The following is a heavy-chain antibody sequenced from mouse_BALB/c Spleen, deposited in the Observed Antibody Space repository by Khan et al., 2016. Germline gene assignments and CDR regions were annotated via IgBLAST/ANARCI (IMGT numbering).Heavy chain of an antibody. Sequence: QIQLVQSGPELKKPGETVKISCKASGYTFTDYSMHWVKQAPGKGLKWMGWINTETGEPTYADDFKGRFAFSLETSASTAYLQINNLKNEDTATYFCARVFGSSYVGYAMDYWGQGTSVTGSS. CDR1: GYTFTDYS. V-gene: IGHV9-2-1*01. J-gene: IGHJ4*01. D-gene: IGHD1-1*01. CDR3: ARVFGSSYVGYAMDY. CDR2: INTETGEP.